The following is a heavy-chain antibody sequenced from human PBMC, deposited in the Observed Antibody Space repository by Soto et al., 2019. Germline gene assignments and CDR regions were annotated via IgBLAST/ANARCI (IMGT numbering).Heavy chain of an antibody. D-gene: IGHD3-10*01. CDR2: IYYSGST. CDR3: ARQRFGELSPFSY. Sequence: SETLSLTCTVSGDSISSYYWSWIRQPPGKGLEWIGYIYYSGSTNYNPSLKSRVTISLDTSKNQFSLKLTSVTAADTAVYYCARQRFGELSPFSYWGQGTLVTVSS. V-gene: IGHV4-59*08. CDR1: GDSISSYY. J-gene: IGHJ4*02.